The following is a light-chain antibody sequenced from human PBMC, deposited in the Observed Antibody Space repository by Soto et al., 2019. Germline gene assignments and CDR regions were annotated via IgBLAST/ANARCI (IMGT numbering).Light chain of an antibody. CDR2: EDS. Sequence: NFMLTQPHSVSESPGQTVTISCTRSSGSIASDYVQWYQQRPGSAPINVIFEDSQRPSGVPDRFSGSIDSSSNSASLTISRLTTEDAADYYCQSDEGKYVVFGGGTQLTVL. CDR1: SGSIASDY. J-gene: IGLJ2*01. V-gene: IGLV6-57*04. CDR3: QSDEGKYVV.